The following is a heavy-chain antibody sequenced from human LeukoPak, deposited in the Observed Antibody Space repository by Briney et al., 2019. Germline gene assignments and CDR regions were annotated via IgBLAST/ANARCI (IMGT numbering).Heavy chain of an antibody. V-gene: IGHV3-53*01. CDR1: GFTVSSNY. D-gene: IGHD5-18*01. J-gene: IGHJ4*02. Sequence: GGSLRLSCAASGFTVSSNYMSWVRQAPGKGLEWVSVIYSGGSTYYADSVKGRFTISRDNSKNTLYLQMNSLRAEDTAVYYCAAQGGYSYGPYVYWGQGTLVTVSS. CDR2: IYSGGST. CDR3: AAQGGYSYGPYVY.